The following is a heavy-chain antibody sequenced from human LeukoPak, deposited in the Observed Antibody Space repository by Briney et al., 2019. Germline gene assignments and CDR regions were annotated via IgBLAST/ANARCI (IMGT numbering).Heavy chain of an antibody. CDR2: FNTNTGNP. J-gene: IGHJ4*02. Sequence: GASVKVSCKASGYTFTSYAMHWVRQAPGQGLEWMGWFNTNTGNPTYAQGFTGRFVFSLDTSVSTAYLQISSLKAEDTAVYYCARMYCSGGSCYGDDYWGQGTLVTVSS. V-gene: IGHV7-4-1*02. CDR1: GYTFTSYA. D-gene: IGHD2-15*01. CDR3: ARMYCSGGSCYGDDY.